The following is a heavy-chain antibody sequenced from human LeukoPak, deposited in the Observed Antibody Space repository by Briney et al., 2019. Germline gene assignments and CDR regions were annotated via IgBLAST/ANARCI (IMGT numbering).Heavy chain of an antibody. Sequence: GGSLRLSCAASGFTFSSYAMHWVRQAPGKGLEWVAVISYDGSNKYYADSVKGRFTISRDNAKNSLYLQMNSLSAEDTAVYYCARDHLYYDILTGSPFPETSMDVWGKGTTVTISS. CDR3: ARDHLYYDILTGSPFPETSMDV. D-gene: IGHD3-9*01. V-gene: IGHV3-30*04. CDR1: GFTFSSYA. CDR2: ISYDGSNK. J-gene: IGHJ6*03.